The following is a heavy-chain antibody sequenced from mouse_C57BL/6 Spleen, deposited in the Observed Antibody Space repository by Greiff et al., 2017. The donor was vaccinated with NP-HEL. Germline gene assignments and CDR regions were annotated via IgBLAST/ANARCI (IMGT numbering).Heavy chain of an antibody. Sequence: EVQLQQSGPELVKPGASVKISCKASGYTFTDYYMNWVKQSHGKSLEWIGDINPNNGGTSYNQKFKGKATLTVDKSSSTAYMELRSLTSEDSAVYYCARSLDGVFDYWGQGTTLTVSS. J-gene: IGHJ2*01. CDR2: INPNNGGT. CDR3: ARSLDGVFDY. CDR1: GYTFTDYY. V-gene: IGHV1-26*01. D-gene: IGHD6-2*01.